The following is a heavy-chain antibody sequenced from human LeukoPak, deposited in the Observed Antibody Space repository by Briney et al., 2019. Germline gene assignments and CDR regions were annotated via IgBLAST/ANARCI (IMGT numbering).Heavy chain of an antibody. D-gene: IGHD6-13*01. CDR3: ARDMSGSLDY. CDR2: INQDGSTK. J-gene: IGHJ4*02. CDR1: GFTFSNVW. V-gene: IGHV3-7*01. Sequence: GGSLRLSCAASGFTFSNVWMAWVRQAPGKGLEWVANINQDGSTKQYVDSVRGRFTISRDNAKNSVYLQMNSLRAEDTALYHCARDMSGSLDYWGQGNLVTVSS.